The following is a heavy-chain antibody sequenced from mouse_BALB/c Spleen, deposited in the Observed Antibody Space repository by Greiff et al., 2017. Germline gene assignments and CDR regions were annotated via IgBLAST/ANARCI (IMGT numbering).Heavy chain of an antibody. Sequence: VQLVESGPGLVAPSQSLSITCTVSGFSLTSYDISWIRQPPGKGLEWLGVIWTGGGTNYNSAFMSRLSISKDNSKSQVFLKMNSLQTDDTAIYYCVREAYGLYYFDYWGQGTTLTVSS. D-gene: IGHD3-3*01. CDR1: GFSLTSYD. J-gene: IGHJ2*01. CDR2: IWTGGGT. CDR3: VREAYGLYYFDY. V-gene: IGHV2-9-2*01.